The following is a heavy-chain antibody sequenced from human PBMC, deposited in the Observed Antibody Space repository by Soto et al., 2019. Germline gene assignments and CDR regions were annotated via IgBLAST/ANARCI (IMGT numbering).Heavy chain of an antibody. V-gene: IGHV3-33*01. CDR2: IWYDGSNK. CDR3: ARGIYYDFWSGYYTAPAGMDV. D-gene: IGHD3-3*01. J-gene: IGHJ6*02. Sequence: GGSLRLSCAASGFTFSSYGMHWVRQAPGKGLEWVAVIWYDGSNKYYADSVKGRFTISRDNSKNTLYLQMNSLRAEDTAVYYCARGIYYDFWSGYYTAPAGMDVWGQGTTVTVSS. CDR1: GFTFSSYG.